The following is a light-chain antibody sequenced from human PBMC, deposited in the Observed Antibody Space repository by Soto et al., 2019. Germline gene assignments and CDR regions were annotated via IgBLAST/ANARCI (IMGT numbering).Light chain of an antibody. Sequence: DVVMTQSPLSRPVTLGHRASIPCSPSKSMDTSVGTPYWSWFQQRPGQSPRRLIYKAFNGDSGVPDRFSGSGSGTDFTLKISRVEAEDVGVYYCMQGTHWPPVTFGQGTKLEIK. CDR3: MQGTHWPPVT. J-gene: IGKJ2*01. CDR2: KAF. V-gene: IGKV2-30*01. CDR1: KSMDTSVGTPY.